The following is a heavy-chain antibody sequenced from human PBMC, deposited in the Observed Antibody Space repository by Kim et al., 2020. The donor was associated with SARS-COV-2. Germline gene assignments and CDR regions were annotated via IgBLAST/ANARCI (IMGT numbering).Heavy chain of an antibody. CDR3: ARVGGEYRRTLKYNWFDP. Sequence: SETLSLTCTVSGGSISSGGYYWSWIRQHPGKGLEWIGYIYYSGSTYYNPSLKSRVTISVDTSKNQFSLKLSSVTAADTAVYYCARVGGEYRRTLKYNWFDPWGQGTLVTVSS. CDR1: GGSISSGGYY. D-gene: IGHD3-10*01. V-gene: IGHV4-31*03. J-gene: IGHJ5*02. CDR2: IYYSGST.